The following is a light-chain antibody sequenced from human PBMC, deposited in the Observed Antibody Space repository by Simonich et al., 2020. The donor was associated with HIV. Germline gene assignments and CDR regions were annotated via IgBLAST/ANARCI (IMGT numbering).Light chain of an antibody. Sequence: DIVMTQSPDSLAVSLGERATINCQSSQSVLYSSNNKNYLAWYQQKPGQPPKLLIYWASIRESGVPDRISGSGSGTDFTLTISSLQAEDVAVYYCQQYYSSPWTFGQGTKVEIK. J-gene: IGKJ1*01. CDR1: QSVLYSSNNKNY. V-gene: IGKV4-1*01. CDR3: QQYYSSPWT. CDR2: WAS.